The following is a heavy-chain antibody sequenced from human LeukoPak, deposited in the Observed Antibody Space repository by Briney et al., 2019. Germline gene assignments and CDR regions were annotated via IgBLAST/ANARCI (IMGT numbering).Heavy chain of an antibody. D-gene: IGHD4-17*01. V-gene: IGHV3-30*18. J-gene: IGHJ4*02. CDR2: ISYDGSNK. CDR1: GFTFSSYG. Sequence: PGGSLRLSYAASGFTFSSYGTHWVRQAPGKGLEWVAVISYDGSNKYYADSVKGRFTISRDNSKNTLYLQMNSLRAEDTAVYYCAKVAGYGDEYYFDYWGQGTLVTVSS. CDR3: AKVAGYGDEYYFDY.